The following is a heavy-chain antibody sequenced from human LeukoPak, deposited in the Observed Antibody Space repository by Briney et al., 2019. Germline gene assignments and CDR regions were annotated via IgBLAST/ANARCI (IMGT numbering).Heavy chain of an antibody. CDR3: ARDIAWYCSGVSCCFDP. CDR2: IYTSGST. Sequence: PSETLSLTCTVSGGSISSYYWSWIRQPPGKGLEWIGRIYTSGSTNYNPSLKSRVTMSVDTSKNQFSLKLSSVTAADTAVYYCARDIAWYCSGVSCCFDPWGQGTLVTVSS. D-gene: IGHD2-15*01. J-gene: IGHJ5*02. CDR1: GGSISSYY. V-gene: IGHV4-4*07.